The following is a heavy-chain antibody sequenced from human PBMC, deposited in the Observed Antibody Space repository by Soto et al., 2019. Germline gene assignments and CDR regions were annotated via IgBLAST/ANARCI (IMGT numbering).Heavy chain of an antibody. CDR1: GFTFSSYA. V-gene: IGHV3-30-3*01. J-gene: IGHJ3*02. CDR2: ISYDGSNK. CDR3: AKDRESVVPSAFDI. D-gene: IGHD2-2*01. Sequence: GGSLRLSCAASGFTFSSYAMHWVRQAPGKGLEWVAVISYDGSNKYYADSVKGRFTISRDNSKNTLYLQMNSLRAEDTAVYYCAKDRESVVPSAFDIWGQGTMVTVSS.